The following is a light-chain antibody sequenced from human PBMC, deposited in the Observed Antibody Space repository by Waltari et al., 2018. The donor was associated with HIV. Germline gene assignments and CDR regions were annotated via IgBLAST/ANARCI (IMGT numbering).Light chain of an antibody. CDR1: SSDIGYYNY. CDR3: SSLTNSATLSVL. Sequence: QFALTQPASVSGSPGQSITISCPGSSSDIGYYNYVSWYQQHPGKAPKLIIYEVSNRPSGISSRFSGSKSGNTASLTISGLQAEDEADYFCSSLTNSATLSVLFGGGTQLTVL. CDR2: EVS. J-gene: IGLJ3*02. V-gene: IGLV2-14*01.